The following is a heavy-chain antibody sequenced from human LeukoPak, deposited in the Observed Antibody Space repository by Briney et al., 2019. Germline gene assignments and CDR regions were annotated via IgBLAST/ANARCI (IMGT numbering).Heavy chain of an antibody. J-gene: IGHJ6*02. D-gene: IGHD3-16*01. Sequence: PGGSLRLSCVASGFTFSSYGMHWVRQAPGKGLEWVAVISYDGSNKYYADSVKGRFTISRDNSKNTLYLQMNSLRAEDTAVYYCAKEDPWGSGMDVWGQGTTVTVSS. CDR2: ISYDGSNK. CDR1: GFTFSSYG. CDR3: AKEDPWGSGMDV. V-gene: IGHV3-30*18.